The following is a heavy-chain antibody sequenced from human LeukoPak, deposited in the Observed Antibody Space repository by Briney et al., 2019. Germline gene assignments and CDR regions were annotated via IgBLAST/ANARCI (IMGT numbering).Heavy chain of an antibody. Sequence: PSETLSLTCTVSGGSISRSRYYWGWIRQPPGKGLEWIGSIYYSGSTYYNPSLKSRVTISVDTSKNQFSLKLSSVTAADTAVYYCARQTGSGLFILPGGQGTLVTVSS. V-gene: IGHV4-39*07. J-gene: IGHJ4*02. CDR1: GGSISRSRYY. CDR3: ARQTGSGLFILP. CDR2: IYYSGST. D-gene: IGHD3/OR15-3a*01.